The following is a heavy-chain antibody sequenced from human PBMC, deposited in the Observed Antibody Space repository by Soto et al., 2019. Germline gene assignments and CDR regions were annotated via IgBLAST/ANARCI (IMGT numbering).Heavy chain of an antibody. D-gene: IGHD3-10*01. Sequence: PSETLSLTCTVSGGSISSYYWIWIRQPPGKGLEWIGYVYHSGSTNYNPSLKSRVAMSVDTSENQFSLKLSSVTAADTAVYYCAREPQLLWFGESKFDYWVQGTLATVSS. V-gene: IGHV4-59*12. CDR3: AREPQLLWFGESKFDY. CDR1: GGSISSYY. J-gene: IGHJ4*02. CDR2: VYHSGST.